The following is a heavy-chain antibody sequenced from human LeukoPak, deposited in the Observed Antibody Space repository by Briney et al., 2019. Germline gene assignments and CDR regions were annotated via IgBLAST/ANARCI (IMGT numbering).Heavy chain of an antibody. CDR3: AREEWELLRYYYYYMDV. CDR2: IRYDGSNK. J-gene: IGHJ6*03. V-gene: IGHV3-30*02. Sequence: PGGSLRLSCAASGFTFSTYGMHWVRQAPGKGLEWVAFIRYDGSNKYYADSVKGRFTISRDNSKNTLYLQMSSLRAEDTAVYYCAREEWELLRYYYYYMDVWGKGTTVTVSS. D-gene: IGHD1-26*01. CDR1: GFTFSTYG.